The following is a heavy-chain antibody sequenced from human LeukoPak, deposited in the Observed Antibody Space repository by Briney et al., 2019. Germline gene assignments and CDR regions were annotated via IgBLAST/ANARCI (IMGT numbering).Heavy chain of an antibody. CDR1: GFTFTNYA. Sequence: GRSLRLSCAASGFTFTNYAVHWVRQAPGKGLDWLAIIRYDGSITYSTDSVKGRFTISRDNSKNTVYLQMNNLGAEDTAVYYCAKALEDCSGGGCFSGYVDVWGKGTTVTVSS. CDR2: IRYDGSIT. J-gene: IGHJ6*03. CDR3: AKALEDCSGGGCFSGYVDV. V-gene: IGHV3-33*06. D-gene: IGHD2-15*01.